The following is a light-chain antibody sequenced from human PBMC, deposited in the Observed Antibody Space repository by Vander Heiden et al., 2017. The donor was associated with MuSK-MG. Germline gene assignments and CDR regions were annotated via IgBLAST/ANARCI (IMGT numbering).Light chain of an antibody. CDR1: SLRSYY. V-gene: IGLV3-19*01. Sequence: SSELTQDPAVSVALGQTVRITCQGDSLRSYYANWYQQKPGQAPVLVIYGKSNRPSGIPDRFSGSSSGNTASLTITGAQAEDEADYYCNSRDSSGNHPVVFGGGTKLTVL. J-gene: IGLJ2*01. CDR3: NSRDSSGNHPVV. CDR2: GKS.